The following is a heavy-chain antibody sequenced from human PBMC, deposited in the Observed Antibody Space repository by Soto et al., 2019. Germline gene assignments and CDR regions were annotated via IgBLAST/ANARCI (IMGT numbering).Heavy chain of an antibody. D-gene: IGHD5-18*01. CDR2: ISNSGST. V-gene: IGHV4-30-4*01. J-gene: IGHJ4*02. CDR1: GGSVTSDEDY. CDR3: ATESGSTYGYFDH. Sequence: SETLSLTCTVSGGSVTSDEDYWTWIRQSPGKGLEWMGYISNSGSTGYNPSLKTRLARSVDRSKNQFTLRLTSVTAADTAVYFCATESGSTYGYFDHWGQGTQVTVSS.